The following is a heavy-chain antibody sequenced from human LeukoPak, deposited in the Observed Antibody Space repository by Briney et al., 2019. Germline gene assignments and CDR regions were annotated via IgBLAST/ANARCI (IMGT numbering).Heavy chain of an antibody. CDR1: GFTFRNYW. CDR2: IKQDGTEK. CDR3: ARDREGGSWYDN. Sequence: GGSLRLSCAASGFTFRNYWMTWVRQAPGKGLEWVAHIKQDGTEKYYVDSVKGRFTISRDNAKNSLYLQMNSLRVEDTAVYYCARDREGGSWYDNWGQGALVTVSS. D-gene: IGHD1-26*01. V-gene: IGHV3-7*04. J-gene: IGHJ5*02.